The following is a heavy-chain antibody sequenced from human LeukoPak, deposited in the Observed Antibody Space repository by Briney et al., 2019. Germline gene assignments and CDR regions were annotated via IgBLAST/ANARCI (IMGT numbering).Heavy chain of an antibody. J-gene: IGHJ4*02. CDR2: IKQDGSEQ. D-gene: IGHD6-13*01. Sequence: GGSLRLSCATSGFTFSSNWMSWVRQAPGKGLEWVASIKQDGSEQYYVDSVKGRFTISRDNAKNSLYLQTNSLRVEDTAVYYCARYRANPQLWGQGTLVIVSS. CDR3: ARYRANPQL. V-gene: IGHV3-7*01. CDR1: GFTFSSNW.